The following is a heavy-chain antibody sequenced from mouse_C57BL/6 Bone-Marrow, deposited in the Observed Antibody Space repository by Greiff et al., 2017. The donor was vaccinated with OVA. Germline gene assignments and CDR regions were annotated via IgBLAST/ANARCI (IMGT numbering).Heavy chain of an antibody. CDR1: GFTFSSYT. Sequence: EVMLVESGGGLVKPGGSLKLSCAASGFTFSSYTMSWVRQTPEKRLEWVATISGGGGNTYYPDSVKGRFTISRDNAKNTLYLQMSSLRSEDTDLYYCARAQTAQATAWFAYWGQGTLVTVSA. CDR2: ISGGGGNT. V-gene: IGHV5-9*01. CDR3: ARAQTAQATAWFAY. J-gene: IGHJ3*01. D-gene: IGHD3-2*02.